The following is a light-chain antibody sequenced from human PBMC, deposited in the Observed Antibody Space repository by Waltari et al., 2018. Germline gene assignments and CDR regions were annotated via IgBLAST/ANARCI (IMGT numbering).Light chain of an antibody. CDR3: QQSFSSPWT. V-gene: IGKV1-39*01. Sequence: DFQMTQSPSSLSASLGDTVTITCRASQSIGSFSNWYQHKPGKAPKLLIYASSTLQSGVPSRFSGSGSGTDFTLTISSLRPEDFATYYCQQSFSSPWTFGQGTRV. CDR1: QSIGSF. CDR2: ASS. J-gene: IGKJ1*01.